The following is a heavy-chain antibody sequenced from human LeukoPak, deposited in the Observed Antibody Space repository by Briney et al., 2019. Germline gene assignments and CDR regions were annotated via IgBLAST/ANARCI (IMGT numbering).Heavy chain of an antibody. CDR1: GFTFSSYG. V-gene: IGHV3-30*18. J-gene: IGHJ4*02. Sequence: GGSLRLSCAASGFTFSSYGMHWVRQAPGKGLEWVAVISYDGSNKYYADSVKGRFTISRDKSKNALYLQMNSLRAEDTAVYYCAKSAINYYDSSVYLDYWGQGTLVTVSS. CDR2: ISYDGSNK. D-gene: IGHD3-22*01. CDR3: AKSAINYYDSSVYLDY.